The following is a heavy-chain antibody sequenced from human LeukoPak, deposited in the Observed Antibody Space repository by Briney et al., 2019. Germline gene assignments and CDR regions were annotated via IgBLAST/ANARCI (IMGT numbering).Heavy chain of an antibody. Sequence: PGGSLRLSCAASGFTFSTYSMNWVRQTPGKGLEWVSYITGGSNTRYYADSVKGRFTISRDNAKNSLYLQMNSLRAEDTAVYYCARCNVWFRESCSDWGQGTLVTVSS. CDR3: ARCNVWFRESCSD. V-gene: IGHV3-48*01. D-gene: IGHD3-10*01. CDR2: ITGGSNTR. J-gene: IGHJ4*02. CDR1: GFTFSTYS.